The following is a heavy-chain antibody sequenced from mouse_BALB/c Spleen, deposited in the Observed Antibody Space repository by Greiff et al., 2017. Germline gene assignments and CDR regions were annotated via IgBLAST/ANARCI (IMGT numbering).Heavy chain of an antibody. V-gene: IGHV5-17*02. CDR2: ISSGSSTI. J-gene: IGHJ3*01. CDR1: GFTFSSFG. CDR3: ARYPFAY. Sequence: EVKLVESGGGLVQPGGSRKLSCAASGFTFSSFGMHWVRQAPEKGLEWVAYISSGSSTIYYADTVKGRFTISRDNPKNTLFLQMTSLRSEDTAMYYCARYPFAYWGQGTLVTVSA.